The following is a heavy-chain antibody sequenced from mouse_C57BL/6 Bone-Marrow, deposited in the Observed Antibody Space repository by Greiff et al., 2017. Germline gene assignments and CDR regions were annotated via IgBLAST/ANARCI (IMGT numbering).Heavy chain of an antibody. D-gene: IGHD1-2*01. V-gene: IGHV5-6*02. CDR1: GFTFSSYG. CDR3: ARRGISCITTAYFDD. CDR2: ISSGGSYN. Sequence: EVKLVESGGDFVKPGGSLKLSCAASGFTFSSYGMSWVRQTPDKRLPWVATISSGGSYNYYPDSGKGRFTISRENAKNTLYLQISSLKSEVTAMYYCARRGISCITTAYFDDWGQGTTLTVSS. J-gene: IGHJ2*01.